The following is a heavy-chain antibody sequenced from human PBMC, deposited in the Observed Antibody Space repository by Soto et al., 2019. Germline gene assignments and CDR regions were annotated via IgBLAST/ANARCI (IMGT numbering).Heavy chain of an antibody. CDR2: ISAYNGNT. CDR1: GYTFTSYG. CDR3: ARDYYGSGPYYYYMDV. J-gene: IGHJ6*03. V-gene: IGHV1-18*01. Sequence: ASVKVSCKASGYTFTSYGISSVRQAPGQGLEWMGWISAYNGNTNYAQKLQGRVTMTTDTSTSTAYMELRSLRSDDTAVYYCARDYYGSGPYYYYMDVWGKGTTVTVSS. D-gene: IGHD3-10*01.